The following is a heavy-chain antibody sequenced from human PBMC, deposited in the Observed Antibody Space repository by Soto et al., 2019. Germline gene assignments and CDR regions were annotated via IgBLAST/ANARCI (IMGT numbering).Heavy chain of an antibody. CDR3: AILTREDSGYSYGFLNYGMDV. Sequence: SVKVSCKASGGTFSSYAISWVRQAPGQGLEGMGGIIPIFGTANYAQKFQGRVTITADESTSTAYMELSSLRSEDTAVYYCAILTREDSGYSYGFLNYGMDVWGQGTTVTVSS. V-gene: IGHV1-69*13. J-gene: IGHJ6*02. CDR2: IIPIFGTA. D-gene: IGHD5-18*01. CDR1: GGTFSSYA.